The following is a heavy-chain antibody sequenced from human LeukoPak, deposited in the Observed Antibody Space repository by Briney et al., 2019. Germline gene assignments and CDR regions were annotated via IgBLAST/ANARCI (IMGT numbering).Heavy chain of an antibody. V-gene: IGHV3-33*01. CDR3: ARDPHGGNGYFDY. D-gene: IGHD4-23*01. J-gene: IGHJ4*02. CDR1: GFTFSSYG. CDR2: IWYDGSNK. Sequence: GGSLRLSCAASGFTFSSYGMHWVRQAPGKGLEWVAVIWYDGSNKYYADSVKGRFTISRDNSKNTLYLQMNSLRAEDTAVYYCARDPHGGNGYFDYWGQGTLVTVSS.